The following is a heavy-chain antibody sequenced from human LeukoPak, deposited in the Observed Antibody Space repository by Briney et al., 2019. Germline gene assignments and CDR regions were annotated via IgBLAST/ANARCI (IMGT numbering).Heavy chain of an antibody. D-gene: IGHD6-19*01. V-gene: IGHV4-59*08. CDR2: IYYSGST. Sequence: SETLSLTCTVSGGSISSYYWSWIRQPPGKGLEWIGYIYYSGSTNYNPSLKSRVTISVDTSKNQFSLKLSSVTAADTAVYYCARLNSSGWLYYFDYWGQGTRVTVSS. J-gene: IGHJ4*02. CDR3: ARLNSSGWLYYFDY. CDR1: GGSISSYY.